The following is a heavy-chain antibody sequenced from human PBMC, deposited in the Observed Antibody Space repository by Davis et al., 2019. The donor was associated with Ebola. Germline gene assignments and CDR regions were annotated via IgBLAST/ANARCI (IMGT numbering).Heavy chain of an antibody. CDR3: ARVAYGDHWRLFDL. J-gene: IGHJ5*02. D-gene: IGHD4-17*01. CDR2: INLDGSRT. V-gene: IGHV3-74*01. CDR1: GFTFSSYW. Sequence: GESLKISCAASGFTFSSYWMHWVRQAPGKGLVWVSRINLDGSRTTYADSVKGRLTISRDNAKKTLYLQMNSLIAEDTALYYCARVAYGDHWRLFDLWGQGTLVTVSS.